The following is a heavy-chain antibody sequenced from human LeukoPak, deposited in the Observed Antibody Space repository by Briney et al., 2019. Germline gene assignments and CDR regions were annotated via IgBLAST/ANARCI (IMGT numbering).Heavy chain of an antibody. CDR1: GYTFTSYY. Sequence: ASVKVSCKAFGYTFTSYYMHWVRQAPGQGLEWMGIINPSGGSTSYAQKFQGRVTMTRDTSTSTVYMELSGLRSEDTAVYYCARDQDYYGSGSHGPDHWGQGILVTVSS. CDR2: INPSGGST. V-gene: IGHV1-46*01. J-gene: IGHJ5*02. D-gene: IGHD3-10*01. CDR3: ARDQDYYGSGSHGPDH.